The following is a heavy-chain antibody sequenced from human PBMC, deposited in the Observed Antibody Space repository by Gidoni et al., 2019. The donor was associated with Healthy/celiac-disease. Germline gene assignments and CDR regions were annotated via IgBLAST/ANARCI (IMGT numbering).Heavy chain of an antibody. V-gene: IGHV1-69*01. D-gene: IGHD1-26*01. Sequence: QVQLVQSGAEVKTPGSSVKVPCKASEGTFSSYSISWVRQAPGQGLEWLWGISPIFGTANYAQKFQGRVTITADESTSTAYMELSSLRSEDTAVYYCARDERSPLGYYGMDVWGQGTTVTVSS. CDR2: ISPIFGTA. CDR1: EGTFSSYS. J-gene: IGHJ6*02. CDR3: ARDERSPLGYYGMDV.